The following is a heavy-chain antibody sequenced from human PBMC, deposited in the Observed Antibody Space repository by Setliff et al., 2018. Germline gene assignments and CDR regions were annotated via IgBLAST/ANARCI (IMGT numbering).Heavy chain of an antibody. V-gene: IGHV4-59*01. D-gene: IGHD4-17*01. CDR2: IYYSGST. Sequence: LSLTCAVYGGSFSTYYWSWIRQPPGKGLEWIGSIYYSGSTNYNPSLKSRVTISVDTSKNQFSLKLSSVTAADTAVYYCASLSSMSVTTSYWGQGTLVTVSS. CDR1: GGSFSTYY. J-gene: IGHJ4*02. CDR3: ASLSSMSVTTSY.